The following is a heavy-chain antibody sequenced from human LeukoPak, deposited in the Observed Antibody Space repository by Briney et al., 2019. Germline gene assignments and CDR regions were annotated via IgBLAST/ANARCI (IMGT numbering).Heavy chain of an antibody. D-gene: IGHD6-13*01. Sequence: PSQTLSLTCTVSGGSISSGSYYWSWIRQPAGKGLEWIGRIYTSGSTNYNPSLKSRVTISVDTSKNQFSLKLSSMTAADTAVYYCAREYSSSWYPFDYWGQGTLVTVSS. V-gene: IGHV4-61*02. CDR3: AREYSSSWYPFDY. J-gene: IGHJ4*02. CDR2: IYTSGST. CDR1: GGSISSGSYY.